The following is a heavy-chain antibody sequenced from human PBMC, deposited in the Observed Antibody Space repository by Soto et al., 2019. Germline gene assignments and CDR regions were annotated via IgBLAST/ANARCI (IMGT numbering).Heavy chain of an antibody. CDR2: TSYDGSDN. CDR1: GFIFRSYV. J-gene: IGHJ4*02. D-gene: IGHD3-16*01. Sequence: QVQLVESGGGVVQPGTSLRLSCVGSGFIFRSYVIHWVRQAPGKGLEWVALTSYDGSDNYDDDSVKGRFTISRDNSRNTVDLQMDSRRLEDTALYYCSRWGPSGGVEFWRQGALFSVSS. CDR3: SRWGPSGGVEF. V-gene: IGHV3-30*19.